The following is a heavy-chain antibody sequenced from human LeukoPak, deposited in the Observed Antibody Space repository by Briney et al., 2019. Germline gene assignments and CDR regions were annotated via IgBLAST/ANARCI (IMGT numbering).Heavy chain of an antibody. CDR3: ARGQSALRFLDYYMDV. Sequence: ASVKVSCKASGGTFSSYAISWVRQAPGQGREWMGGIIPIFGTANYAQKFQGRVTITTDESTSTAYMELSSLRYEDTAVYYCARGQSALRFLDYYMDVWGKGTTVTVSS. CDR2: IIPIFGTA. V-gene: IGHV1-69*05. CDR1: GGTFSSYA. J-gene: IGHJ6*03. D-gene: IGHD3-3*01.